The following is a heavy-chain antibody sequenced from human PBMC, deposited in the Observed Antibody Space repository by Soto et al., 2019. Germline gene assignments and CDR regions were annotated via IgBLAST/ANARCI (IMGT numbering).Heavy chain of an antibody. D-gene: IGHD4-17*01. Sequence: GGSLRLSCAASGFTFTDYWMSWVRQAPGKGLEWVANLNQDGSQKNCVDSLKGRFTISRDNAKSSVYLQLNSLRAEDTAVYYCARDGGGGGPSWSRWIGGGMTTVTTPGGFDYWGQGTLVTVSS. J-gene: IGHJ4*02. CDR2: LNQDGSQK. CDR1: GFTFTDYW. CDR3: ARDGGGGGPSWSRWIGGGMTTVTTPGGFDY. V-gene: IGHV3-7*03.